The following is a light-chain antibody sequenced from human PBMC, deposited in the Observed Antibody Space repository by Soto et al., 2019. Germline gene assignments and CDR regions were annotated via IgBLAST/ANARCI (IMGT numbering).Light chain of an antibody. CDR1: SSDVGTYNR. CDR2: EVS. V-gene: IGLV2-14*01. Sequence: QSVLTQPASVSGSPVQSITISCTGSSSDVGTYNRVSWYQHHPGKAPKLIIYEVSHRPSGVSNRFSGSKSGNTASLTISGLQAEDEADFYCFSLTTSATWVFGGGTKLTVL. J-gene: IGLJ3*02. CDR3: FSLTTSATWV.